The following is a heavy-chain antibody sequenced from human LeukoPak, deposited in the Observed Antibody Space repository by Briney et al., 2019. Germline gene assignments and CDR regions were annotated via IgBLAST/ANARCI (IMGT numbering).Heavy chain of an antibody. CDR3: ARVPYYDTTGYLLPLFDY. CDR1: RYSISSGYY. J-gene: IGHJ4*02. D-gene: IGHD3-22*01. V-gene: IGHV4-38-2*01. Sequence: PSETLSLTCAVSRYSISSGYYWGCLRQSPGTGLEWIESIYRNGSALYNPSLKSRVTISVDTSKNQFSLKLSSVTAADTAVYYCARVPYYDTTGYLLPLFDYWGQGTLVTVSS. CDR2: IYRNGSA.